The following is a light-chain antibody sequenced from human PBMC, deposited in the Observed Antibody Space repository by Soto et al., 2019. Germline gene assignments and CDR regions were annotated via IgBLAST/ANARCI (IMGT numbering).Light chain of an antibody. J-gene: IGKJ5*01. CDR1: QSVSSN. CDR3: EQYNNWPPIT. Sequence: EIVMTQSPATLSVSPGERATLSCRASQSVSSNLAWYQQKPGQAPRLLIYGASTRATGIPARFSGSGSGTEFTHTISSLQSEDFAFYYCEQYNNWPPITFGEGTRLEIK. V-gene: IGKV3-15*01. CDR2: GAS.